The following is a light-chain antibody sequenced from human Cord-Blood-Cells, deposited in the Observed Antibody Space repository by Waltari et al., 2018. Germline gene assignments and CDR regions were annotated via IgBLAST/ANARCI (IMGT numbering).Light chain of an antibody. V-gene: IGKV4-1*01. CDR2: WAS. J-gene: IGKJ1*01. Sequence: DIVMTQSPESLAVSLGERATINCKSSQSLLYSSNNKNYLAWYQQKPGQPPKLLIYWASTRESGVPDRFSGSGSGTDFTLTISSLQAEDVAVYYCQQYYSTPPTFGQGTKVEIK. CDR1: QSLLYSSNNKNY. CDR3: QQYYSTPPT.